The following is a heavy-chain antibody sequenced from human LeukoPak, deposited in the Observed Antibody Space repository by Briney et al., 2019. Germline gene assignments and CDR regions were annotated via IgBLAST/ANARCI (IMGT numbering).Heavy chain of an antibody. D-gene: IGHD5-24*01. J-gene: IGHJ4*02. CDR1: GGSIISYY. CDR2: IYDGGST. Sequence: SETLSLTCTVSGGSIISYYWSWIRQPPGKGLEWIAYIYDGGSTNYGPSLKSRVTISVDTSKNQVSLKLSSVTAADTAVYFCARARDGYNPFDSWGQGTLVTVSS. V-gene: IGHV4-59*01. CDR3: ARARDGYNPFDS.